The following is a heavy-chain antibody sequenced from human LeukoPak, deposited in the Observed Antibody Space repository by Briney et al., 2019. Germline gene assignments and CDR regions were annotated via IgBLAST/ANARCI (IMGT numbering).Heavy chain of an antibody. V-gene: IGHV4-31*03. CDR1: GGSISSGGYY. Sequence: SETLSLTCTVSGGSISSGGYYWSWIGQHPGKGLEWIGYIYYSGSTYYNPSLKSRVTISVDTSKNQFSLKLSSVTAADTAVYYCARLLSSSWDYWGQGTLVTVSS. CDR3: ARLLSSSWDY. CDR2: IYYSGST. J-gene: IGHJ4*02. D-gene: IGHD6-13*01.